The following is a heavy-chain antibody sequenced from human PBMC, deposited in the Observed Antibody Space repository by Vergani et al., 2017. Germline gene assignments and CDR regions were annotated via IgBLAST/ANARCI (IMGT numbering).Heavy chain of an antibody. V-gene: IGHV1-69*12. Sequence: QVQLVQSGAEVKKPGSSVKVSCKASGGTFSSYAISWVRQAPGQGLEWMGGIIPIFGTANYAQKFQGRVTITADESTSTAYMELSSLRSEDTAVYYCASYCSSTSCKSGDAFDIWGQGTMVTVSS. CDR1: GGTFSSYA. CDR2: IIPIFGTA. D-gene: IGHD2-2*01. J-gene: IGHJ3*02. CDR3: ASYCSSTSCKSGDAFDI.